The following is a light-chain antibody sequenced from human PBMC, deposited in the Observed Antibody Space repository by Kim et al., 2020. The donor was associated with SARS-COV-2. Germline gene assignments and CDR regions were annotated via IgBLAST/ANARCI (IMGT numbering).Light chain of an antibody. CDR1: QSLLHSDGNTY. J-gene: IGKJ2*01. CDR3: MQGTHWPYT. CDR2: KVP. V-gene: IGKV2-30*02. Sequence: DVVMTQSPLSLPVTLGQPASISCTSSQSLLHSDGNTYLHWFQQRPGQSPRRLIYKVPNRDSGVPDRFSGSGSGTDFTLKISRVEAEDVGVYYCMQGTHWPYTFGQGTKLEI.